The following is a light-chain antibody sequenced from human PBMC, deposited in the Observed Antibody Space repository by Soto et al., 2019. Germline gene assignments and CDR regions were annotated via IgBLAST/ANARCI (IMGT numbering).Light chain of an antibody. J-gene: IGKJ4*01. Sequence: DIQMTQSPSTLSASVGDRVTITCRASQSVTSRFAWYQQKPGKAPKLLIYGASNLESGVPSRFSGSGSGTEFTLTISSLQPDDFATYYCQQYNSYSLTFGGGTTVEIK. CDR2: GAS. V-gene: IGKV1-5*01. CDR1: QSVTSR. CDR3: QQYNSYSLT.